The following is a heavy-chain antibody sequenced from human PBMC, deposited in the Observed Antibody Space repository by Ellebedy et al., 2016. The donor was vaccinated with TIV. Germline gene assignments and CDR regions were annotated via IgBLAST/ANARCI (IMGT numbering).Heavy chain of an antibody. D-gene: IGHD4-17*01. J-gene: IGHJ5*02. CDR2: ITGSGRNT. CDR1: GFTFSNYA. Sequence: GESLKISCAASGFTFSNYAMTWVRQAPGQGLAWVSVITGSGRNTYYADSVKGRFTISRDNSKNMVYLQMNSLRVEDTSVYYCAKALGKGDYSSVSWGQGILVTVSS. V-gene: IGHV3-23*01. CDR3: AKALGKGDYSSVS.